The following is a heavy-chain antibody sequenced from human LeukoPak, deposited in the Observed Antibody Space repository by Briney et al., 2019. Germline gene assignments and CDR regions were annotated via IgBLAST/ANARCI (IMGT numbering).Heavy chain of an antibody. D-gene: IGHD3-10*01. V-gene: IGHV3-53*01. CDR1: GFTXXXXX. CDR3: ARDSYAYYFDC. CDR2: LYSGGSTT. Sequence: GGSLRXXCAASGFTXXXXXXXWVRQAPGXXXXWISILYSGGSTTXXXDSVKGRXTISRDTSRNTLYLQMNSLRAEDTAVYYCARDSYAYYFDCWGQGTLVTVSS. J-gene: IGHJ4*02.